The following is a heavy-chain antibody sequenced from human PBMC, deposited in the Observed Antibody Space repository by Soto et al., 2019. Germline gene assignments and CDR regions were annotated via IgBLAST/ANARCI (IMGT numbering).Heavy chain of an antibody. CDR1: GFSFSSYA. CDR2: ISYAGSNK. CDR3: ARDYYDSSGATGYFQH. J-gene: IGHJ1*01. V-gene: IGHV3-30-3*01. Sequence: PGGSLRLSCAASGFSFSSYATHWVRQAPGKGLEWVAVISYAGSNKYYADSVKGRFTISRDNSKNTLYLQMNSLRAEDTAVYYCARDYYDSSGATGYFQHWGQGILVTVSS. D-gene: IGHD3-22*01.